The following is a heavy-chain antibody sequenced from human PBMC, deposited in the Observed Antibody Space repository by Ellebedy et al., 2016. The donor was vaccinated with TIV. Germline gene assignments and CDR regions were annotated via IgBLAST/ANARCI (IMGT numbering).Heavy chain of an antibody. D-gene: IGHD3-10*02. CDR2: IYYTGST. CDR1: GGSISGSSYY. Sequence: MPSETLSLTCTVSGGSISGSSYYWGWIRQHPGKGLEWIGYIYYTGSTYYNPSLKSRLIISLDTSKNQVSMKLTSVTAADTAVYYCARTQTITIFLYWGQGTPVTVSS. V-gene: IGHV4-31*03. CDR3: ARTQTITIFLY. J-gene: IGHJ4*02.